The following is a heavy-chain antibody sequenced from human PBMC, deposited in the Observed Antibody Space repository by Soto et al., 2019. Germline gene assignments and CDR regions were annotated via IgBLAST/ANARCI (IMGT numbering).Heavy chain of an antibody. CDR2: IWYDGSNK. CDR3: AREGGIVATTDY. D-gene: IGHD5-12*01. Sequence: QVQLVESGGGVVQPGRSLRLSCAASGFTFSSYGMHWVRQAPGKGLEWVAVIWYDGSNKYYADSVKGRFTISRDNSKNTLYLQMNSLRAEDTAVYYCAREGGIVATTDYWGQGTLVTVSS. V-gene: IGHV3-33*01. CDR1: GFTFSSYG. J-gene: IGHJ4*02.